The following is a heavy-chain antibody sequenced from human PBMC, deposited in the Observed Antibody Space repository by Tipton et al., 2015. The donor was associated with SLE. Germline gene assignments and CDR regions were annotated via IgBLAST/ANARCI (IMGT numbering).Heavy chain of an antibody. V-gene: IGHV4-34*01. CDR1: GGSFSDYY. CDR2: INHTGGT. D-gene: IGHD3-10*01. J-gene: IGHJ3*02. Sequence: TLSLTCVVYGGSFSDYYWSWIRQTPGEGLEWIGEINHTGGTNYNPSLESRVTMSVDTSKNQFSLKLSSVTAADTAMYYCVRDYYGSGFDAFDIWGQGTMVTVSS. CDR3: VRDYYGSGFDAFDI.